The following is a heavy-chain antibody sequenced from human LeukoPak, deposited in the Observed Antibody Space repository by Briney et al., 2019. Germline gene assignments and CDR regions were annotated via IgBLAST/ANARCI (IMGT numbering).Heavy chain of an antibody. J-gene: IGHJ3*02. CDR2: INPSGGST. CDR3: ARSSAYYNEADI. Sequence: ASVNVSCKTSGYTFTSYSMQWVRQAPGQGLEWMGIINPSGGSTTYAQNFQGRLTMTSATSTSTVYMELSSLRSEDTAVYYCARSSAYYNEADIWGQGTMVTVSS. D-gene: IGHD3-9*01. V-gene: IGHV1-46*01. CDR1: GYTFTSYS.